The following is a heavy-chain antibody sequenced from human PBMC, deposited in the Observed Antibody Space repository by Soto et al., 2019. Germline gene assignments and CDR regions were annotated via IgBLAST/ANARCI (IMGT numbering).Heavy chain of an antibody. CDR2: IYYSGST. CDR3: ARVSGSGSFPH. D-gene: IGHD3-10*01. Sequence: KASETLSLTCTVSGGSVSSGSYYWSWIRQPPGKGLEWIGYIYYSGSTNYNPSLKSRVTISVDTSKNQFSLKLSSVTAADTAVYYCARVSGSGSFPHWGQGTLVTVSS. V-gene: IGHV4-61*01. J-gene: IGHJ4*02. CDR1: GGSVSSGSYY.